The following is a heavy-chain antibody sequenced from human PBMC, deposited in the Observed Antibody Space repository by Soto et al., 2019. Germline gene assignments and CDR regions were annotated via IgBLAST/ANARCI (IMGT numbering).Heavy chain of an antibody. Sequence: QVPLVQSGAEVKKPGSSVKVSCKASGGTFSSYTISWVRQAPGQGLEWMGRIITILGIANYAQKSQGRVTIAADKSTSSAYTELSTLSSEDTDVYYCARASSPRRAFDIWGQGTMVTVSS. CDR2: IITILGIA. CDR3: ARASSPRRAFDI. J-gene: IGHJ3*02. V-gene: IGHV1-69*02. CDR1: GGTFSSYT. D-gene: IGHD6-6*01.